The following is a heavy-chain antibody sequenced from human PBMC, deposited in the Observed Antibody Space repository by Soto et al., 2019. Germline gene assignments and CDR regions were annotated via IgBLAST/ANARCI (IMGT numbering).Heavy chain of an antibody. J-gene: IGHJ6*02. D-gene: IGHD3-3*01. CDR2: ISYAGSNK. Sequence: HRGGSLRLSCAASGFTFSSYGMHWVRQAPGKGLEWVAVISYAGSNKYYADSVKGRFTISRDNSKNTLYLQMNSLRAEDTAGYYCARDLLRFLEWLSPRGYYYYYGMDVLGQGTTVTVSS. CDR3: ARDLLRFLEWLSPRGYYYYYGMDV. V-gene: IGHV3-30*03. CDR1: GFTFSSYG.